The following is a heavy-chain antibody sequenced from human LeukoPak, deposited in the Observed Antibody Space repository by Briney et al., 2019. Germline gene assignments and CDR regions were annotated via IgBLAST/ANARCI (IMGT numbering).Heavy chain of an antibody. Sequence: SETLSLTCTVSGGSISSSSYYWGWIRRPPGKGLEWIGSIYYSGSTYYNPSLKSRVTISVDTSKNQFSLKLSSVTAADTAVYYCAREVKEFYCSSTSCSRWFDPWGQGTLVTVSS. V-gene: IGHV4-39*07. D-gene: IGHD2-2*01. J-gene: IGHJ5*02. CDR3: AREVKEFYCSSTSCSRWFDP. CDR2: IYYSGST. CDR1: GGSISSSSYY.